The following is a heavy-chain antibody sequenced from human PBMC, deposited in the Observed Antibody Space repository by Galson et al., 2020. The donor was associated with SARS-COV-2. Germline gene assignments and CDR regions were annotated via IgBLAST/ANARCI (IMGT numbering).Heavy chain of an antibody. V-gene: IGHV3-64D*09. J-gene: IGHJ4*02. D-gene: IGHD5-18*01. CDR1: GFTFSSYA. CDR3: VKALQLWLRYGLEY. Sequence: GRSLRLSCSAFGFTFSSYAMHWFRQAPGKGLEYVSAISINGGSTYYADSVKGRFTISRDNSKNTLYRQMISLRAEDTAVYYRVKALQLWLRYGLEYWGQGTLVTVCS. CDR2: ISINGGST.